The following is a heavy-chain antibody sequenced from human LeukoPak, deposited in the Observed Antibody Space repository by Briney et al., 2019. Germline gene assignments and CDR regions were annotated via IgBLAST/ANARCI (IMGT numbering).Heavy chain of an antibody. Sequence: SETLSLTCSVSGGSITNFFWTWIRQPAGKGLEYSGRIYASGSIDYTPSLKSRVTMSVDTSNNQFSLNLTSVTAAATALYFCARSARFNYFYMDVWGKGTSVTVSS. CDR2: IYASGSI. J-gene: IGHJ6*03. CDR1: GGSITNFF. CDR3: ARSARFNYFYMDV. D-gene: IGHD2-15*01. V-gene: IGHV4-4*07.